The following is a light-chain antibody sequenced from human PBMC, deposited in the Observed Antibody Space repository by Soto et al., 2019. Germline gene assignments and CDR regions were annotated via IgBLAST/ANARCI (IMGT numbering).Light chain of an antibody. Sequence: QSALTQPASVSGSPGQSITISCTGTSSDVGSYNLVSWYQQHPGKAPKLMIYEVSKRPSGVSNRFPGSKSGNTASLTISGLPAEDEADYYCCSYAGSSTPLIFGTGTKLTVL. CDR2: EVS. J-gene: IGLJ1*01. CDR3: CSYAGSSTPLI. V-gene: IGLV2-23*02. CDR1: SSDVGSYNL.